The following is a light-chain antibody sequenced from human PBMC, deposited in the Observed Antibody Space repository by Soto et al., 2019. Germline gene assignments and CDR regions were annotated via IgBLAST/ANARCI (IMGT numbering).Light chain of an antibody. CDR1: SSNIGAGYD. V-gene: IGLV1-40*01. Sequence: VLTQPPSVSGAPGQRVTISCTGSSSNIGAGYDVHWYQQLPGTGPKLLISGNSNRPSGVPDRFSGSRSGTSASLAITGLQAEDEADYYCQSHDSSLSAYVFGTGTKATVL. CDR2: GNS. CDR3: QSHDSSLSAYV. J-gene: IGLJ1*01.